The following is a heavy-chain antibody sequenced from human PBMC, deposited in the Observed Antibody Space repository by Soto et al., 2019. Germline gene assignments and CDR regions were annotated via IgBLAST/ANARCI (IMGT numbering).Heavy chain of an antibody. V-gene: IGHV1-18*01. J-gene: IGHJ6*02. CDR1: GYTFTSYG. CDR3: ARGDSFGVEYDYYYYGMDV. CDR2: ISAYNGNT. Sequence: GASVKVSCKASGYTFTSYGISWVRQAPGQGLEWMGWISAYNGNTNYAQKLQGRVTMTTDTSTSTAYMELSSLRSEDTAVYYCARGDSFGVEYDYYYYGMDVWGQGTTVTVSS. D-gene: IGHD3-3*01.